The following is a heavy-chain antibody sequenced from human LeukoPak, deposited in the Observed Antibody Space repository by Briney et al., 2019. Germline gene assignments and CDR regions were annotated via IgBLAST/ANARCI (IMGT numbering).Heavy chain of an antibody. CDR1: GGSISNNIYY. V-gene: IGHV4-39*01. CDR2: IYYSGST. CDR3: ARSTVAGTRKVDY. J-gene: IGHJ4*02. Sequence: SETLSLTCTVSGGSISNNIYYWGWIRQPPGKGLEWIGSIYYSGSTYYNPSLKSRVTISVDTSKNQFPLKLSSVTAADTAVYYCARSTVAGTRKVDYWGQGTLVTVSS. D-gene: IGHD6-19*01.